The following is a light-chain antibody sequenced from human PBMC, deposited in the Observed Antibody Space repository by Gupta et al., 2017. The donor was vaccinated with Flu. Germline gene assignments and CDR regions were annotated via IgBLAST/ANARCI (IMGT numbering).Light chain of an antibody. Sequence: DIVMTQSPATLSASPGDRATLSCRASQSIGGNLAWYQQRPGQAPRLLIYGAATRDTDIPARFSGGGCGKEFTLTISSRQSEDFAVYYCQQYSVWPSLSFGRGTKVEIK. CDR2: GAA. CDR3: QQYSVWPSLS. CDR1: QSIGGN. V-gene: IGKV3-15*01. J-gene: IGKJ4*01.